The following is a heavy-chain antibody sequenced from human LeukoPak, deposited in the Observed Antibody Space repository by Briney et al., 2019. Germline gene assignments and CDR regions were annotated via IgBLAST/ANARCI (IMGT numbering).Heavy chain of an antibody. CDR1: GFTFSSFS. CDR2: ISSSSSTI. J-gene: IGHJ4*02. D-gene: IGHD4-17*01. CDR3: AGVDYGDYGGGLFDY. V-gene: IGHV3-48*01. Sequence: GGSLRLSCAASGFTFSSFSMNWVRQAPGKGLEWVSYISSSSSTIYYADSVKGRFTISRDNAKNSLYLQMNSLRAEDTALYYCAGVDYGDYGGGLFDYWGQGTLVTVSS.